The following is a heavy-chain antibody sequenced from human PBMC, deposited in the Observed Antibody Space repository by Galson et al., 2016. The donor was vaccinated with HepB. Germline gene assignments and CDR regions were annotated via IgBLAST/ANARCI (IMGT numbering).Heavy chain of an antibody. V-gene: IGHV3-74*01. CDR2: INSDGRIT. J-gene: IGHJ3*02. CDR1: TFMINRYW. CDR3: VRGGLSGYQSYPHHPFDI. D-gene: IGHD5-12*01. Sequence: SLRLSCAGATFMINRYWMNWVRQVPGKGLAWVSRINSDGRITNYAGSVQGRFTISRDAAKNTMYLQMSSLRVEDTAVYFCVRGGLSGYQSYPHHPFDIWGRGTLVTVSS.